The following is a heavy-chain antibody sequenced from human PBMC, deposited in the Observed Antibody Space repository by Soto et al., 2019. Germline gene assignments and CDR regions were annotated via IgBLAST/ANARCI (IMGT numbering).Heavy chain of an antibody. CDR2: ISYDGTNK. Sequence: QVQLVESGGGVVQPGWSLRLSCAASGFPFTSYGMHWVREGPGKGLEWLAVISYDGTNKFYADSVKGRFTISRDNSKNTLYLQMNSLRPEDTALYYCVGGQFYFDYRGQGTLVIVSS. V-gene: IGHV3-30*03. J-gene: IGHJ4*02. CDR1: GFPFTSYG. CDR3: VGGQFYFDY. D-gene: IGHD3-10*01.